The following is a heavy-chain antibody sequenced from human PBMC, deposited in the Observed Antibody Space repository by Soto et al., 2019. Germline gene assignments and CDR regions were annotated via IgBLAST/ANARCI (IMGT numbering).Heavy chain of an antibody. CDR2: IYYSGST. CDR1: GGSISSGDYY. CDR3: ARRYSSSWYDDPAFQSWAEDFFDY. V-gene: IGHV4-30-4*01. Sequence: PSETLSLTCTVSGGSISSGDYYWSWIRQPPGKGLEWIGYIYYSGSTYYNPSLKSRVTISVDTSKNQFSLKLSSVTAADTAVYYCARRYSSSWYDDPAFQSWAEDFFDYWGQGTLVTVSS. D-gene: IGHD6-13*01. J-gene: IGHJ4*02.